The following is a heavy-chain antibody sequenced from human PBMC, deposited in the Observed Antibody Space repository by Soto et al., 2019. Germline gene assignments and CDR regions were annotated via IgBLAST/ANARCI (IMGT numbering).Heavy chain of an antibody. J-gene: IGHJ6*03. CDR2: INPNGGST. D-gene: IGHD6-6*01. CDR1: GYTFINYY. Sequence: ASVKVSCKPSGYTFINYYIHWVRQAPGQGLEWMGVINPNGGSTVYAQKFQGRVTLTRDTSTSTVYVELSSLRSDDTAVYFCVRATAARQRDYSYHYYLHIWGKGTTVTVS. V-gene: IGHV1-46*03. CDR3: VRATAARQRDYSYHYYLHI.